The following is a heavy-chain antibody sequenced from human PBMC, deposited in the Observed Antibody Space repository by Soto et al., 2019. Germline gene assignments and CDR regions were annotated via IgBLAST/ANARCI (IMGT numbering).Heavy chain of an antibody. CDR3: AKDPVPNQKSVSYWDV. Sequence: GGSLRLSCAASGFTFSSYAMSWVRQAPGKGLEWVSAISGSGGSTYYADSVKGRFTISRDNSKNTLYLQMNSLRAEDTAVYYCAKDPVPNQKSVSYWDVWGQGTTVTVSS. CDR1: GFTFSSYA. V-gene: IGHV3-23*01. CDR2: ISGSGGST. D-gene: IGHD3-10*01. J-gene: IGHJ6*02.